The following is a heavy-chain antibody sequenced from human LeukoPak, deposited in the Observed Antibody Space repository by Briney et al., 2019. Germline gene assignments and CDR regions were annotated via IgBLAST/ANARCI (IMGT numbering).Heavy chain of an antibody. Sequence: GESLKISCKASGYSFSMYWIGWVRQMPEKGLEWMGIIFPGDSDTRYSPSFQGQVTISADESITTAYLQWSSLKASDTAIYYCARFLGYCSGGNCYPDIWGQGTLITVSS. CDR3: ARFLGYCSGGNCYPDI. D-gene: IGHD2-15*01. V-gene: IGHV5-51*01. CDR2: IFPGDSDT. CDR1: GYSFSMYW. J-gene: IGHJ4*02.